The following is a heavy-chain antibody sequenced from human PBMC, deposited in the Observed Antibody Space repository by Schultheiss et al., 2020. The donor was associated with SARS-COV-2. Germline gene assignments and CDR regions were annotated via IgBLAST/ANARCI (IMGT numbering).Heavy chain of an antibody. Sequence: GGSLRLSCAASGFTFSSYAMHWVRQASGKGLEWIGRIRSKANSYATAYAASVKGRFTISRDDSKNTAYLQMNSLKTEDTAVYYCARHSSGPDYWGQGTLVTVSS. V-gene: IGHV3-73*01. CDR3: ARHSSGPDY. CDR1: GFTFSSYA. CDR2: IRSKANSYAT. J-gene: IGHJ4*02. D-gene: IGHD6-19*01.